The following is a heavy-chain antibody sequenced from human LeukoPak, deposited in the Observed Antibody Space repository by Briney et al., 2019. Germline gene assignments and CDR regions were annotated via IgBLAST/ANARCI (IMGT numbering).Heavy chain of an antibody. V-gene: IGHV4-59*01. CDR3: ARWDYYYGMDV. CDR1: GGSISSYY. Sequence: SETLSLTCTVSGGSISSYYWSWIRQPPGKGLEWIGYIYYSGSTNYNPSLKSRVTISVETSKNQFSLKLSSVTAADTAVYYCARWDYYYGMDVWGQGTTVTVSS. CDR2: IYYSGST. J-gene: IGHJ6*02.